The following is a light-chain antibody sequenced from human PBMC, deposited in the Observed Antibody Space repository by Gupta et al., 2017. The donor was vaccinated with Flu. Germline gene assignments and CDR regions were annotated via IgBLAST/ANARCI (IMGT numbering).Light chain of an antibody. Sequence: EIVITQCAASLSVFRGERAALYGRSSQRVSSDLAWYQQKPGQAPRLLIYEASTRATGIPDRFSGSGSRTEFTLTIRGLQSEDSAVYYCQQYNNWPAYTFGQGTKVEIK. CDR1: QRVSSD. CDR2: EAS. J-gene: IGKJ2*01. CDR3: QQYNNWPAYT. V-gene: IGKV3-15*01.